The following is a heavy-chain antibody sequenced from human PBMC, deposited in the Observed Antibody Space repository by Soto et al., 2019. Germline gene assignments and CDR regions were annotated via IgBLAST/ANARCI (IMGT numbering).Heavy chain of an antibody. J-gene: IGHJ5*02. CDR2: VYYSGST. Sequence: QLQLQESGPGLVRPSETLSLTCSVSGGSISNSPYYWGWIRQPPGKGLEWIANVYYSGSTYYNPSLKSRVTISVDTSKNQFSLKVSSVTASDTAVYYCTRRGVHLVTSFDPWGQGTLVTVSS. CDR1: GGSISNSPYY. V-gene: IGHV4-39*01. D-gene: IGHD2-21*01. CDR3: TRRGVHLVTSFDP.